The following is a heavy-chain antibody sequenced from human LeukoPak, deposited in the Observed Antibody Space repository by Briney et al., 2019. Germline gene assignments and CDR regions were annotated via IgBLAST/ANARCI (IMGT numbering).Heavy chain of an antibody. V-gene: IGHV5-51*01. CDR1: GYSFTSYW. D-gene: IGHD3-10*01. CDR2: IYPGDSDT. CDR3: ATNTMFRGIHAFDI. J-gene: IGHJ3*02. Sequence: GESLKIACKGSGYSFTSYWIGWVRQMPGKGLEWMGIIYPGDSDTRYSPSFQGQVTISADKSISTAYLQWSSLKASDSAMYYCATNTMFRGIHAFDIWGQGTMVTVSS.